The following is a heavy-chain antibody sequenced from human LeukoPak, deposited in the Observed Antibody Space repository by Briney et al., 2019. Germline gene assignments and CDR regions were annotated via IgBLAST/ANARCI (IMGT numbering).Heavy chain of an antibody. J-gene: IGHJ6*03. CDR2: PGPDGKKT. Sequence: GGSLRLSCAASGFTFNRYGMHWVRQAPGKARERVAFPGPDGKKTFYGDSLNGRFTISRDNFEDTVFLQMNTMRAEDTAVYYCARQMVEGQQNFYMDVWGNGTTVTVSS. CDR1: GFTFNRYG. V-gene: IGHV3-33*01. D-gene: IGHD2-15*01. CDR3: ARQMVEGQQNFYMDV.